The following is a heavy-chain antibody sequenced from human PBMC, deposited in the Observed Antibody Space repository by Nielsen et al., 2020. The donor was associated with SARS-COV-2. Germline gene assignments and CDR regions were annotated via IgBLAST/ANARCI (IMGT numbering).Heavy chain of an antibody. V-gene: IGHV3-21*01. Sequence: GGSLRLSCAASGFTVYNYMNWVRQAPGKGLEWVSAISSSSSYIYYADSVKGRFTISRDNAKNSLYLQMNSLRAEDTAVYYCTGSRGPFDYWGQGTLVTVSS. CDR1: GFTVYNY. CDR3: TGSRGPFDY. CDR2: ISSSSSYI. J-gene: IGHJ4*02.